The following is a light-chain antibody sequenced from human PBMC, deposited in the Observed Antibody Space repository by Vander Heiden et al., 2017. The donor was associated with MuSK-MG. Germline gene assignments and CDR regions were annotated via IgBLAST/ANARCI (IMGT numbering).Light chain of an antibody. CDR1: QGISNH. Sequence: DIQLTQSPSFLSASVGDRVTITCRASQGISNHLAWYQQKPGRGPTLLMYFVTALENGVPSRFSGSGSGAEFTLTISSLQPEDSATYYCHQMHTYPITFGGGTKVEI. CDR2: FVT. CDR3: HQMHTYPIT. J-gene: IGKJ4*01. V-gene: IGKV1-9*01.